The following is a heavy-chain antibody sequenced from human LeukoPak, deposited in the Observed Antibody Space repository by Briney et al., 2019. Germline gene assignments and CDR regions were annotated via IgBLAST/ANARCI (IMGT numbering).Heavy chain of an antibody. CDR1: VFTFSSYG. CDR3: ARDIEEGRGDLRLGFDS. J-gene: IGHJ4*02. CDR2: IWYDGGNK. V-gene: IGHV3-33*08. Sequence: GGSLRLSCAASVFTFSSYGMHWVRQAPGKGLEWVALIWYDGGNKYYADSVKGRFTISRDNSKNTLYLQMKSLTAEDTAVYYCARDIEEGRGDLRLGFDSWGQGTLVTVSS. D-gene: IGHD7-27*01.